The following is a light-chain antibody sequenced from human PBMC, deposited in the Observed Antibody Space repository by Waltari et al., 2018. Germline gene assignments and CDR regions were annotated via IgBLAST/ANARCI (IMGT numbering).Light chain of an antibody. CDR3: SSYTSSNTYYV. Sequence: QSALTQPASVSGSPGQSITISCTGTSSDVGGYNYVSWYQPHPGNAPQLMIYEVSNRPSGVSTRFSGSKSGNTASLTISGLQAEDEADYHCSSYTSSNTYYVFGTGTKVTVL. J-gene: IGLJ1*01. CDR1: SSDVGGYNY. CDR2: EVS. V-gene: IGLV2-14*01.